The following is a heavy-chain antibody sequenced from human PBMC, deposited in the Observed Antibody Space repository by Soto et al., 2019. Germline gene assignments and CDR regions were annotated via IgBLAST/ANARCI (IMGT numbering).Heavy chain of an antibody. CDR1: GGTFSSYA. CDR3: ATGPPGPDWSGYYWFDP. J-gene: IGHJ5*02. V-gene: IGHV1-69*13. D-gene: IGHD3-3*01. Sequence: ASVKVSCKASGGTFSSYAISWVRQAPGQGLEWMGGIIPIFGTANYAQKFQGRVTITADESTSTAYMELSSLRSEDTAVYYCATGPPGPDWSGYYWFDPWGQGTLVTVSS. CDR2: IIPIFGTA.